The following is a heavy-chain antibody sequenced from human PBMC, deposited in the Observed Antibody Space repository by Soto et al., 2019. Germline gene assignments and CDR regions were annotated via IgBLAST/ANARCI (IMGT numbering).Heavy chain of an antibody. CDR3: ALRKTGSFFDY. J-gene: IGHJ4*02. Sequence: GWSPGLSCAASGVTVSTYAMSWVRQAPGKGLDWVSAIGASGAGTYYAGSVKGRFTISRDNSKNTLHLQMNNLRAEDTAIYYCALRKTGSFFDYWGQGTLVTVYS. D-gene: IGHD1-26*01. CDR2: IGASGAGT. V-gene: IGHV3-23*01. CDR1: GVTVSTYA.